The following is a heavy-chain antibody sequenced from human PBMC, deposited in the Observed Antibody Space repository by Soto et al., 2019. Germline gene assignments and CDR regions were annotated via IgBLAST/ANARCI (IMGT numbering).Heavy chain of an antibody. CDR1: GFTFSNYW. CDR3: GNTFEY. CDR2: INNDGSRT. V-gene: IGHV3-74*01. J-gene: IGHJ4*02. Sequence: GRSLRLSCAASGFTFSNYWMHWVRQVPREGLVWVSSINNDGSRTWYADSVRGRIAMSRDNARNLVYLQMNSLRAEDTAVYYCGNTFEYWXQGALVSVSS.